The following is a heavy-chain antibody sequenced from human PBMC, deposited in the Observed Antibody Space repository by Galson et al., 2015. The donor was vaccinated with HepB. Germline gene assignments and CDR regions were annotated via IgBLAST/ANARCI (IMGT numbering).Heavy chain of an antibody. D-gene: IGHD3-10*01. V-gene: IGHV3-30*04. Sequence: SLRLSCAASGFTLSKYSMYWVRQAPGKGLEWVALISSDGSDKSYADSVKGRFTVSRDNSRNTLYLQMNSLRVEDTALYYCARDIYYYASGDDCWGQGTLVTVSP. CDR3: ARDIYYYASGDDC. CDR2: ISSDGSDK. CDR1: GFTLSKYS. J-gene: IGHJ4*02.